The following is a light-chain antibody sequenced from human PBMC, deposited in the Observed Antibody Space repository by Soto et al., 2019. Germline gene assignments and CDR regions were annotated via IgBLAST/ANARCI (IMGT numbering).Light chain of an antibody. CDR3: QQYGSTPLT. J-gene: IGKJ4*01. CDR2: DAS. CDR1: QSVGSNS. Sequence: EIVVTQSPGTLSLSPGERATLSCRASQSVGSNSLAWYQQRPGQAPRFLIYDASSRVTGIPDRFSGSGSGTDFTLTISRLEPEDFAVYYCQQYGSTPLTFGGGTKVDIK. V-gene: IGKV3-20*01.